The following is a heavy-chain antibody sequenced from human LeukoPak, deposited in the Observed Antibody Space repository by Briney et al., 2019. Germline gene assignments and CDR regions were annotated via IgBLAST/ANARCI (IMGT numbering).Heavy chain of an antibody. CDR2: IYYSGST. CDR1: GGSISSGGYY. CDR3: ARVGYYLGPHSHPYYYDSSGYYPYYFDY. J-gene: IGHJ4*02. D-gene: IGHD3-22*01. V-gene: IGHV4-31*03. Sequence: SQTLSLTCTVSGGSISSGGYYWSWIRQHPGKGLEWIGYIYYSGSTYYNPSLKSRVTISVDTSKNQFSLKLSSVTAADTAVYYCARVGYYLGPHSHPYYYDSSGYYPYYFDYWGQGTLVTVSS.